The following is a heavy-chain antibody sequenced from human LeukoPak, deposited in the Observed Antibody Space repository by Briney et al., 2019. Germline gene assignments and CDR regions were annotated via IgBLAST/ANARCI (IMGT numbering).Heavy chain of an antibody. V-gene: IGHV4-4*07. CDR3: AGVGRITIFGVVPDAFDI. CDR2: IYTSGST. CDR1: GGSISSYY. J-gene: IGHJ3*02. D-gene: IGHD3-3*01. Sequence: SETLSLTCTVSGGSISSYYWSWIRQPAGKGLEWIGRIYTSGSTNYNPSLKSRVTMSVDTSKNQFSLKLSSVTAADTAVYYCAGVGRITIFGVVPDAFDIWGQGTMVTVSS.